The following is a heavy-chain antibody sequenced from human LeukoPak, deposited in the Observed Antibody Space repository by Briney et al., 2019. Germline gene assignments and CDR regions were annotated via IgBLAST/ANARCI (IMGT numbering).Heavy chain of an antibody. Sequence: PGGSLRLSCAASGFSLSAYHMNWVRQAPGKGLEWVSSISSSSSYIYYADSVKGRFTISRDNAKNSLYLQMNSLRAEDTAVYYCARDAGVVVVPAAREAEYFQHWGQGTLVTVSS. V-gene: IGHV3-21*01. CDR2: ISSSSSYI. J-gene: IGHJ1*01. D-gene: IGHD2-2*01. CDR3: ARDAGVVVVPAAREAEYFQH. CDR1: GFSLSAYH.